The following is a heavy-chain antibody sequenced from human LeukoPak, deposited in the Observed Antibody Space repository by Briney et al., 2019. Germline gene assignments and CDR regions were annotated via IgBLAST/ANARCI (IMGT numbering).Heavy chain of an antibody. D-gene: IGHD2-8*02. J-gene: IGHJ4*02. Sequence: GRSLRLSCAAPGFTFSSYAMSWVRQAPGKGLEWVSAISGSGGSTYYADSVRGRFTISRDNSKNTLYLQMNSLRAEDTAVYYCAKDGSWSCTDWGQGALVTVSS. CDR1: GFTFSSYA. V-gene: IGHV3-23*01. CDR3: AKDGSWSCTD. CDR2: ISGSGGST.